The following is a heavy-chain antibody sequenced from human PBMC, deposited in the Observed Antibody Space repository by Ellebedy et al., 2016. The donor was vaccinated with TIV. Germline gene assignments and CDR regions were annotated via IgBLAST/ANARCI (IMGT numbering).Heavy chain of an antibody. V-gene: IGHV3-33*08. CDR2: IFYDGNNK. Sequence: GESLKISCAASGFTFSTYAMAWVRQPPGKGLEWVAGIFYDGNNKHYADSVKGRFTISRDNSKNTLYLQMNSLGAEDTAVYYCARSRDGYNHGLFWGQGTLLTVSS. D-gene: IGHD5-24*01. J-gene: IGHJ4*02. CDR3: ARSRDGYNHGLF. CDR1: GFTFSTYA.